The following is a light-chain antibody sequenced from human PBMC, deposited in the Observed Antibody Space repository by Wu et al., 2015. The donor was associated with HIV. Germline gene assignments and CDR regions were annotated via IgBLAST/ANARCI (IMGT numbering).Light chain of an antibody. V-gene: IGKV3D-20*02. CDR1: QSVSSSY. J-gene: IGKJ4*01. CDR2: GAS. CDR3: QQRSNWPLT. Sequence: EIVLTQSPGTLSLSPGERATLSCRASQSVSSSYLAWYQQKPGQAPRLLIYGASSRATGIPDRFSGSGSGTDFILTISRLEPEDFAVYYCQQRSNWPLTFGGGTKVEIK.